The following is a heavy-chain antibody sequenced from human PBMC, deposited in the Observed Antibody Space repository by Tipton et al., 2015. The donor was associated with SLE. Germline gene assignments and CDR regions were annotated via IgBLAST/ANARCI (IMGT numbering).Heavy chain of an antibody. CDR3: ARTITGTTGVTDAFDI. J-gene: IGHJ3*02. D-gene: IGHD1-7*01. CDR1: GGSISSSSYY. V-gene: IGHV4-39*01. Sequence: TLSLTCTVSGGSISSSSYYWGWIRQPPGKGLEWIGSIYYSGSTYYNPSLKSRVTISVDTSKNQFSLKLSSVTAADTAVYYCARTITGTTGVTDAFDIWGQGTKVTVSP. CDR2: IYYSGST.